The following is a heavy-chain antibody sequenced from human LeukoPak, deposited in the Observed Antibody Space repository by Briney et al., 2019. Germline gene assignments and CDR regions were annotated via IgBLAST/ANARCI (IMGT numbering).Heavy chain of an antibody. CDR3: AKDRTMIPFGGLIAPNY. J-gene: IGHJ4*02. CDR1: GFTFCKYA. Sequence: GGSLRLSCAGSGFTFCKYAMGWVRQAPGKGLEWVSVISDSGGRTYYADSVKGRFTISRDNSKNTMYLQMNSLRAEDTAVYYCAKDRTMIPFGGLIAPNYWGQGTLVTVSS. CDR2: ISDSGGRT. D-gene: IGHD3-16*02. V-gene: IGHV3-23*01.